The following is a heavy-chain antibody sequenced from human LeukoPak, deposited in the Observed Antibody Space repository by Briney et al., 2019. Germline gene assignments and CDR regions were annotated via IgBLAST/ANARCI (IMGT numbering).Heavy chain of an antibody. V-gene: IGHV3-23*01. Sequence: GGSLRLSCAASGFSFNTYGMNWVRQAPGKGLEWVSSITKSGDSTYYADTVRGRFTMSRDNSKNTPYLQINSLRAEDTAVYFCARDDRWLQFNNWGQGTLVTVSS. J-gene: IGHJ4*02. D-gene: IGHD5-24*01. CDR3: ARDDRWLQFNN. CDR1: GFSFNTYG. CDR2: ITKSGDST.